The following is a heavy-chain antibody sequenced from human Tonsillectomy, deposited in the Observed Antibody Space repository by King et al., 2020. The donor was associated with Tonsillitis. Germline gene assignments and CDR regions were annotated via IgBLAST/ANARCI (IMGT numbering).Heavy chain of an antibody. V-gene: IGHV3-23*04. Sequence: VQLVESGGGLVQPGGSLRLSCAVSGFTFSISAMTWVRQAPGKGLEWVSAISCSGGSTYYAFSVKGRFTISRDNSKNTLYLQMSSLRAEDTALYYCAKKGVDISSSFDPWGQGTLVTVSS. D-gene: IGHD5-12*01. CDR3: AKKGVDISSSFDP. CDR1: GFTFSISA. CDR2: ISCSGGST. J-gene: IGHJ5*02.